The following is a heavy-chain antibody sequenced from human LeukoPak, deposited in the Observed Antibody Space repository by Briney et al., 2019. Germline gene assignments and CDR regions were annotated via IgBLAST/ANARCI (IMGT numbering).Heavy chain of an antibody. CDR1: GFTFSNYA. CDR3: TKVGGYNYGFRNWYFDL. D-gene: IGHD5-18*01. J-gene: IGHJ2*01. V-gene: IGHV3-23*01. CDR2: ISGGGGRT. Sequence: PGGSLRLSCAASGFTFSNYAMNWVRQAPGKGLEWVSTISGGGGRTSYADSVKGRFTISRDNSKNTLYLQMNSLRAEDTAIYYCTKVGGYNYGFRNWYFDLWGRGTLVTVSS.